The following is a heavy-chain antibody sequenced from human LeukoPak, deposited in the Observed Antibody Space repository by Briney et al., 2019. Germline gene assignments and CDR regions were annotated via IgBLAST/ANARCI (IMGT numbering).Heavy chain of an antibody. CDR2: IYYSGTT. Sequence: SETLSLTCTVSGGSISSGSYFWGWIRQPPGKGLEWIGSIYYSGTTSYNPSLQSRVTISVDTSKNQFSLKLSSVTAADTAVYYCARSSVAGTDYWGQGTLVTVSS. J-gene: IGHJ4*02. V-gene: IGHV4-39*07. D-gene: IGHD6-19*01. CDR3: ARSSVAGTDY. CDR1: GGSISSGSYF.